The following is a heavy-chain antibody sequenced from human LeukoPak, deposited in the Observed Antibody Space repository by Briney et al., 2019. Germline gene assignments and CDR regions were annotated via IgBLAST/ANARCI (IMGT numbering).Heavy chain of an antibody. Sequence: SETLSLTCTVSGGSISSSSYYWGWIRQPPGKGLEWIGSIYYSGSTYYNPSRKSRVTISVDTSKNQFSLKLSSVTAADTAVYYCARLPIYGDYVGYWGQGTLVTVSS. J-gene: IGHJ4*02. CDR1: GGSISSSSYY. V-gene: IGHV4-39*01. CDR2: IYYSGST. D-gene: IGHD4-17*01. CDR3: ARLPIYGDYVGY.